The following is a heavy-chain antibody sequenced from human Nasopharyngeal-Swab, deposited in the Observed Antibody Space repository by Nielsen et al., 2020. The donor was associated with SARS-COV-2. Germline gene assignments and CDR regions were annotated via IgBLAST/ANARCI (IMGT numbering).Heavy chain of an antibody. J-gene: IGHJ4*02. CDR1: GFTFSSYA. CDR3: AKSRGIVVVIGFDY. V-gene: IGHV3-23*01. CDR2: IKGSGGST. Sequence: GEYLKISCAASGFTFSSYAMSWVRQAQGKGLEWVSAIKGSGGSTYYADSGKGRFTISIDNSKNTRYRQMNSLRAEDTAVYYCAKSRGIVVVIGFDYWGQGTLVTVSS. D-gene: IGHD3-22*01.